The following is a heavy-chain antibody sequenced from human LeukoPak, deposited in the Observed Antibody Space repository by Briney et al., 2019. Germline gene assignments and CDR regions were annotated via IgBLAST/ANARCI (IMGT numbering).Heavy chain of an antibody. Sequence: ASVNVSCKASGYTFTSYYMHWVRQAPGQGLEWMGIINPSGGSTSYAQKFQGRVTMTRDTSTSTVYMELSSLRSEDTAVYYCARGGGEKAADCGGDCYYYWGQGTLVTVSS. J-gene: IGHJ4*02. CDR2: INPSGGST. CDR3: ARGGGEKAADCGGDCYYY. D-gene: IGHD2-21*02. CDR1: GYTFTSYY. V-gene: IGHV1-46*01.